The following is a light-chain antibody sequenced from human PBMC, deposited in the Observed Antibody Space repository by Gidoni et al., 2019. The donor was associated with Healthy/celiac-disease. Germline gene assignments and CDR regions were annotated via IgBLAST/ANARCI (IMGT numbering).Light chain of an antibody. J-gene: IGKJ5*01. CDR2: DAS. V-gene: IGKV3-11*01. CDR1: KSVSSY. CDR3: QQRSNWPPIT. Sequence: IVLTPSPAPLSLSTGDRATLSCSACKSVSSYLAWYQQKPGQAPRLLIYDASNRATGIPARFSGSGSGTDFTLTISSLEPEDFAVYYCQQRSNWPPITFGQGTRLEIK.